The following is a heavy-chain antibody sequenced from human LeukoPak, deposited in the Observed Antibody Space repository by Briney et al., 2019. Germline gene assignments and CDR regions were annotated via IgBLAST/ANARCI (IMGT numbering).Heavy chain of an antibody. CDR3: ARSLDV. V-gene: IGHV3-48*03. Sequence: PGGSLRLSCAASGFTFSSHEMNWARQAPGKGLEWVSFISSSGSSIYYADSVKGRFTISRDNAKNSLFLQMNSLTAKDTAVYYCARSLDVWGQRNKLSVCS. J-gene: IGHJ6*02. CDR2: ISSSGSSI. CDR1: GFTFSSHE.